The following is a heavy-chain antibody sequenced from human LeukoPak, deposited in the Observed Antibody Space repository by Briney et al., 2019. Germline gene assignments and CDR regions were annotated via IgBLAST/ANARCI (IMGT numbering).Heavy chain of an antibody. V-gene: IGHV3-33*01. J-gene: IGHJ4*02. CDR1: GFTFSSYG. CDR3: ATFQIVVVPAAEDFDY. Sequence: GRSLRLSCAASGFTFSSYGMHWVRQAPGKGLEWVAVIWYDGSNKYYADSVKGRFTISRDNSKNTLYLQMDSLRAEDTAVYYCATFQIVVVPAAEDFDYWGQGTLVTVSS. CDR2: IWYDGSNK. D-gene: IGHD2-2*01.